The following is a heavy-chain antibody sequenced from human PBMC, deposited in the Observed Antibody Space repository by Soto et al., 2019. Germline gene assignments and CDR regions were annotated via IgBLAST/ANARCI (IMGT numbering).Heavy chain of an antibody. Sequence: PSQTLSLTCAISGDSVSSNSAAWNWIRQSPSRGLEWLGRTYYRSKWYNDYAVSVKSRITINPDTSKNQFSLQLNSVTPEDTAVYYCARDKSIAARSGYYYYMDVWGKGTTVTVSS. CDR3: ARDKSIAARSGYYYYMDV. J-gene: IGHJ6*03. D-gene: IGHD6-6*01. CDR2: TYYRSKWYN. CDR1: GDSVSSNSAA. V-gene: IGHV6-1*01.